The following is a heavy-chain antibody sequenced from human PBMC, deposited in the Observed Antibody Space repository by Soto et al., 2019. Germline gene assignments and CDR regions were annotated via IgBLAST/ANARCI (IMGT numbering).Heavy chain of an antibody. J-gene: IGHJ4*02. V-gene: IGHV3-11*01. CDR3: ARSSLTYFEF. CDR2: ISGSGSTT. Sequence: GVLRLSCTAPGFTFSDYYMSWIRQAPGKGLEWLAYISGSGSTTYYTDSVKGRFAISRDNARTSLYLQINSLRVEDSAVYYCARSSLTYFEFWGQGTLVTVSS. CDR1: GFTFSDYY.